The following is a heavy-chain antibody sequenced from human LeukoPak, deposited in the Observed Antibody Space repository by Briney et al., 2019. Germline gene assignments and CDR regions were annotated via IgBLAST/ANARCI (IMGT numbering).Heavy chain of an antibody. J-gene: IGHJ4*02. Sequence: SETLSLTCTVSGGSITTNYWSRIRQPPGKGLEWIGYIYYTGSTNYNPSLTSRVTISVDTSKNQFSLKLSSVTAADTAIYYCARMSSSWLTVDHWGQGTLVTVSS. CDR2: IYYTGST. V-gene: IGHV4-59*08. CDR3: ARMSSSWLTVDH. D-gene: IGHD6-13*01. CDR1: GGSITTNY.